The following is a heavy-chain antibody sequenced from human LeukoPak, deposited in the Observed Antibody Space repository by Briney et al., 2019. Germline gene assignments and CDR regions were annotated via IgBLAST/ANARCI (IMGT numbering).Heavy chain of an antibody. CDR2: IYTSGST. CDR1: GGSISSGSYY. CDR3: ARDSTYYDILTGFTRGLYYFDY. Sequence: SQTLSLTCTVSGGSISSGSYYWSWIRQPAGKGLEWIGRIYTSGSTNYNPSLKSRVTMSVDTSKNQFSLKLSSVTAADTAVYYCARDSTYYDILTGFTRGLYYFDYWGQGTLVTVSS. J-gene: IGHJ4*02. D-gene: IGHD3-9*01. V-gene: IGHV4-61*02.